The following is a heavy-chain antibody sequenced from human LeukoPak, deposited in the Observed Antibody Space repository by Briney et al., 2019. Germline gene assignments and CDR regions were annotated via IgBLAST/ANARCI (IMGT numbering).Heavy chain of an antibody. Sequence: ASVKVSCKASGYTFTSYAMHWVRQAPGQRLEWMGWINAGNGNTKYSQKFQGRVTFTRDTSVSTAYMELSRLRFEDTAVYYCARGGYHNYDSSGYYYFDYRGQGTLVTVSS. J-gene: IGHJ4*02. CDR1: GYTFTSYA. CDR3: ARGGYHNYDSSGYYYFDY. D-gene: IGHD3-22*01. V-gene: IGHV1-3*01. CDR2: INAGNGNT.